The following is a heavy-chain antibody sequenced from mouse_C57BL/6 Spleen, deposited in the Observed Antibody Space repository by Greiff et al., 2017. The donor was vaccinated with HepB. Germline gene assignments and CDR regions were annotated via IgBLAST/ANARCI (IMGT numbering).Heavy chain of an antibody. V-gene: IGHV1-80*01. J-gene: IGHJ4*01. Sequence: VQLQQSGAELVKPGASVKISCKASGYAFSSYWMNWVKQRPGKGLEWIGQIYPGDGDTNYNGKFKGKATLTADKSSSTAYMQLSSLTSEDSAVYFCASSSYDYAMDYWGQGTSVTVSS. CDR3: ASSSYDYAMDY. CDR1: GYAFSSYW. CDR2: IYPGDGDT. D-gene: IGHD1-1*01.